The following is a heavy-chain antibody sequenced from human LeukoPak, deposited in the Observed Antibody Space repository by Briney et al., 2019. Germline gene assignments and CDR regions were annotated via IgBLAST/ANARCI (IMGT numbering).Heavy chain of an antibody. Sequence: SETLSLTCTVSGGSISSSSYYWGWIRQPPGKGLEWIGSIYYSGSTYYNPSLKSQVTISVDTSKNQFSLKLSSVTAADTAVYYCAQWLQDYFDYWGQGTLVTVSS. CDR3: AQWLQDYFDY. CDR2: IYYSGST. D-gene: IGHD3-22*01. V-gene: IGHV4-39*01. J-gene: IGHJ4*02. CDR1: GGSISSSSYY.